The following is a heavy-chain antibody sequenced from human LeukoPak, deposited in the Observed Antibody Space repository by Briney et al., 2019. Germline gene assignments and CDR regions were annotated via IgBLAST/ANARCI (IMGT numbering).Heavy chain of an antibody. V-gene: IGHV4-34*01. CDR3: VRLLRDYSDYNDY. CDR2: IYYSGST. J-gene: IGHJ4*02. CDR1: GGSFSGYY. D-gene: IGHD4-11*01. Sequence: SETLSLTCAAYGGSFSGYYWSWIRQPPGKGLEWIGSIYYSGSTYYNPSLKSRVTISVDTSKNQFSLKLSSVTAADTAVYYCVRLLRDYSDYNDYWGQGTLVTVSS.